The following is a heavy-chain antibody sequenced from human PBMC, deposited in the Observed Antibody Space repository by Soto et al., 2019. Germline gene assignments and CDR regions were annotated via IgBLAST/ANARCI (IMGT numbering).Heavy chain of an antibody. CDR3: VRESEDLTSNFDY. CDR1: GFTFTRYS. J-gene: IGHJ4*02. V-gene: IGHV3-21*06. CDR2: ISSTTNYI. Sequence: EVQLVESGGGLVKPGGSLRLSCAASGFTFTRYSMNWVRQAPGKGLEWVSSISSTTNYIYYGDSMKGRFTISRDNAKNSLYLEMNSRRAEDTAVYYCVRESEDLTSNFDYWGQGTLVTVSS.